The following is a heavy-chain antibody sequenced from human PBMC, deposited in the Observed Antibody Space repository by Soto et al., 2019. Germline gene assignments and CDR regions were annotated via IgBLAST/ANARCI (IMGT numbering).Heavy chain of an antibody. CDR2: SSWNSDNI. Sequence: LILSWGGSGCTFDHYAMHGVRQAPGKGLEWVSRSSWNSDNIAYADAVKGRFTISRDNAKNSLWLQMNSLRAEDTAFYYCAKDIMLVGPTGTHYFHGFFYDGMDVWGQGTTVTVSS. J-gene: IGHJ6*02. D-gene: IGHD2-21*01. V-gene: IGHV3-9*01. CDR3: AKDIMLVGPTGTHYFHGFFYDGMDV. CDR1: GCTFDHYA.